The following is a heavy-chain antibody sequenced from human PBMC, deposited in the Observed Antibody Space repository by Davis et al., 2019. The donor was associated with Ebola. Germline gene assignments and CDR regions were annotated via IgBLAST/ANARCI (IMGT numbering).Heavy chain of an antibody. CDR2: MNPNSGNT. CDR3: AREARISNWFDP. J-gene: IGHJ5*02. V-gene: IGHV1-8*02. Sequence: ASVKVSCKASGGTFSSYAISWVRQAPGQGLEWMGWMNPNSGNTGYAQKFQGRVTMTRNTSISTAYMELSSLRSEDTAVYYCAREARISNWFDPWGQGTLVTVSS. CDR1: GGTFSSYA. D-gene: IGHD6-6*01.